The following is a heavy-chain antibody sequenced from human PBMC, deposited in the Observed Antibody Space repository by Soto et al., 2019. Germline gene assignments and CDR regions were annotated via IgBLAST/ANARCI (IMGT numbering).Heavy chain of an antibody. CDR2: IYHSGST. D-gene: IGHD6-19*01. V-gene: IGHV4-4*02. Sequence: PSETLSLTSAVSGGSISSSNWWIWFRQPPGKGLEWIGEIYHSGSTNYNPSLKSRVTISVDKSKNQFSLKLSSVTAADTAVYYCARDAVAGGPYYFDYWGQGTLVTVSS. J-gene: IGHJ4*02. CDR3: ARDAVAGGPYYFDY. CDR1: GGSISSSNW.